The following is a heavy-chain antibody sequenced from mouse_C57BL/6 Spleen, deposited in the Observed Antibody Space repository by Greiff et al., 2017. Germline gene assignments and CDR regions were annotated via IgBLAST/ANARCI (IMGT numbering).Heavy chain of an antibody. D-gene: IGHD2-4*01. CDR3: ATPLYYDYDVYYAMDY. Sequence: EVQGVESGGGLVKPGGSLKLSCAASGFTFSSYTMSWVRQTPEKRLEWVATISGGGGNTYYPDSVKGRFTISRDNAKNTLYLQMSSLRSEDTALYYCATPLYYDYDVYYAMDYWGQGTSVTVSS. CDR1: GFTFSSYT. CDR2: ISGGGGNT. V-gene: IGHV5-9*01. J-gene: IGHJ4*01.